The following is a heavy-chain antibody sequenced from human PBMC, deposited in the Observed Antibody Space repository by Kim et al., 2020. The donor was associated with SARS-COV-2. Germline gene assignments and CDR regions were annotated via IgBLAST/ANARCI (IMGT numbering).Heavy chain of an antibody. CDR2: TIGNGGPI. V-gene: IGHV3-15*01. D-gene: IGHD3-16*01. J-gene: IGHJ4*02. Sequence: GGSLRLSCAVSGFGGDDYRHAWMTWVRQAPGKGLEWVGRTIGNGGPIDYAAPVKGRFTISRDDSKKTLYLQMSSLQIEDTALYYCVYQSRVSGSYDWGQGALVTVS. CDR1: GFGGDDYRHAW. CDR3: VYQSRVSGSYD.